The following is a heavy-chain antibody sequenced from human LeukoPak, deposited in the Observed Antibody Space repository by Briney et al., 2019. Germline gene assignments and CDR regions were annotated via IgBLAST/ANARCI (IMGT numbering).Heavy chain of an antibody. CDR2: IYTSGST. Sequence: SETLSLTCTVSGGSISSYYWSWIRQPAGKGLEWIGRIYTSGSTNYNPSLKSRVTMSVDTSKNQFSLKLSSVTAADTAVYYCARSGSYYELFYFDYWGQGTLVTVSS. CDR3: ARSGSYYELFYFDY. CDR1: GGSISSYY. D-gene: IGHD1-26*01. J-gene: IGHJ4*02. V-gene: IGHV4-4*07.